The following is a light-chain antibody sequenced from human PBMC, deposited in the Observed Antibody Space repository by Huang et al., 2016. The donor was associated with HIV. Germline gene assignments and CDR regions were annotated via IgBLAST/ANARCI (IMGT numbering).Light chain of an antibody. CDR2: DAS. CDR1: QSVSSY. J-gene: IGKJ1*01. Sequence: EIVLTQSPATLSLSPGERATLSCRASQSVSSYLVWSQQKPGQAPRLLIYDASNRAAGIPTRVSGSGSGTDFTLTISSLEPEDFALYFCHQRSSWPRTFGQGTRVDIK. V-gene: IGKV3-11*01. CDR3: HQRSSWPRT.